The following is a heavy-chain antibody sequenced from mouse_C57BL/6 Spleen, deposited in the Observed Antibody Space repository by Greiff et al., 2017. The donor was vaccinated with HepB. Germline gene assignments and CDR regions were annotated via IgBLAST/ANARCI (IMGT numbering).Heavy chain of an antibody. D-gene: IGHD2-1*01. CDR2: IDPSDSYT. CDR3: ARSYGKNWYFDV. CDR1: GYTFTSYW. Sequence: VQLQQPGAELVMPGASVKLSCKASGYTFTSYWMHWVKQRPGQGLEWIGEIDPSDSYTNYNQKFKGKSTLTVDKSSSTAYMQLSSLTSEDSAVYYCARSYGKNWYFDVWGTGTTVTVSS. V-gene: IGHV1-69*01. J-gene: IGHJ1*03.